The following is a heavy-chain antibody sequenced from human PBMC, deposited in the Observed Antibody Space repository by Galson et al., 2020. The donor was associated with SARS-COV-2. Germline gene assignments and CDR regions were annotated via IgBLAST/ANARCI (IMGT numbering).Heavy chain of an antibody. D-gene: IGHD4-17*01. Sequence: GGSLRLSCAASGFTFSNDWMSWVRQAPGKGLEWVGRVKSKTDGGTTDYAAPVKGRFIISRDDSKNTLYLQMDSLKTEDTAVYYCTWTTVTLQWDFWGQGTQVTVSS. CDR1: GFTFSNDW. V-gene: IGHV3-15*01. J-gene: IGHJ4*02. CDR2: VKSKTDGGTT. CDR3: TWTTVTLQWDF.